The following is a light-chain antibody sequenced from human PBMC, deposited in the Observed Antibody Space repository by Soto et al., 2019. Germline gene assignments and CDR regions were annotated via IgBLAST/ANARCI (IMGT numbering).Light chain of an antibody. J-gene: IGLJ2*01. Sequence: QSALTQPASVSGSPGQSITISCTGTPSDVGGYNYVSWYQQHPGKAPKLIIYDVNNRPSGPSNRFSGSKSGNTASLTISGLQAEDEADYYCTSYTSSSPMIFGGGTKLTVL. CDR3: TSYTSSSPMI. CDR1: PSDVGGYNY. CDR2: DVN. V-gene: IGLV2-14*01.